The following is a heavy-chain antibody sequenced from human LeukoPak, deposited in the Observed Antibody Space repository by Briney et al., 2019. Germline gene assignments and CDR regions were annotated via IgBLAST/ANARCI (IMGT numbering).Heavy chain of an antibody. D-gene: IGHD6-13*01. V-gene: IGHV4-61*02. J-gene: IGHJ6*03. CDR2: IYTSGST. CDR3: ASAWYSSSWYHYYYYYMDV. CDR1: GGSISSGSYY. Sequence: SQTLSLTCTVSGGSISSGSYYWSWIRQPAGKGLEWIGRIYTSGSTNYNPSLKSRVTISVDTSKNQFSLKLSSVTAADTAVYYCASAWYSSSWYHYYYYYMDVWGKGTTVTVSS.